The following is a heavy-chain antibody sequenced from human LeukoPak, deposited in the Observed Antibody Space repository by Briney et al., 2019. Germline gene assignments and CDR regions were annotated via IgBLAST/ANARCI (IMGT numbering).Heavy chain of an antibody. V-gene: IGHV4-38-2*02. CDR1: GYSISRGYY. Sequence: ETLSLTCTVSGYSISRGYYWGWIRQPPGKGLEWIGSIYHSGSTYYNPSLKSRVTISVDTSKNKFSLKLSSVTAADTALCYCVRFRKRDLITGEGLIVRKKYCDYWGKGTLVPVSS. J-gene: IGHJ4*02. D-gene: IGHD3-16*02. CDR2: IYHSGST. CDR3: VRFRKRDLITGEGLIVRKKYCDY.